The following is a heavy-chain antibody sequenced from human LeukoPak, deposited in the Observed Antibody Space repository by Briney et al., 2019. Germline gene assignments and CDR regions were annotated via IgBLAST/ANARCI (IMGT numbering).Heavy chain of an antibody. CDR2: IGRTPTYI. J-gene: IGHJ6*02. CDR3: ARLTAYNHDYSGRYGLDV. D-gene: IGHD3-22*01. Sequence: GGALRLSCAASGFTFSSYGMNWVRQAPGKGLEWVSSIGRTPTYIYYADSVKARFTISRDNAKDSLYLQMNSLRAEDTAVYYCARLTAYNHDYSGRYGLDVWGQGTTVTVSS. CDR1: GFTFSSYG. V-gene: IGHV3-21*01.